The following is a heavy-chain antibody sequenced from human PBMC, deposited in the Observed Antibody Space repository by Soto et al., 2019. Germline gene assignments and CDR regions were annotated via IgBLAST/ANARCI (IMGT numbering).Heavy chain of an antibody. Sequence: EVQLVESGGGLVQPGGSLRLSCAASGFTFSSYWMHWVRQAPGKGLVWVSRINSDGSSTSYADSVKGRFTISRDNAKHTLYLQMNSLRAEDTAVYYCARPPGYNDGGDYWGQGTLVTVSS. J-gene: IGHJ4*02. D-gene: IGHD6-25*01. V-gene: IGHV3-74*01. CDR1: GFTFSSYW. CDR3: ARPPGYNDGGDY. CDR2: INSDGSST.